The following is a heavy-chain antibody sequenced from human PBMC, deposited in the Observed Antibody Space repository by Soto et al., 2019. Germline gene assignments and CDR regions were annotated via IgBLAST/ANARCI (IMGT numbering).Heavy chain of an antibody. Sequence: EVPLVESGGGLVQPGRSLRLSCTASGFTFGDYAMSWFRQAPGKGLEWVGFIRSKAYGGTTEYAASVKGRFTISRDDTKSIAYLQMHSLKAEDPAVYYCTRAVTNWFDPWGQGTLVTVSS. D-gene: IGHD4-17*01. J-gene: IGHJ5*02. CDR1: GFTFGDYA. CDR2: IRSKAYGGTT. V-gene: IGHV3-49*03. CDR3: TRAVTNWFDP.